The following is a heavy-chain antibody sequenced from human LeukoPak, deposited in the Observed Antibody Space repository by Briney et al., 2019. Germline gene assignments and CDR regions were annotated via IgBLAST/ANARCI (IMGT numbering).Heavy chain of an antibody. V-gene: IGHV4-34*01. J-gene: IGHJ6*03. Sequence: SETLSLTCAVYGGSFSGYYWSWIRQSPGKGLEWIGETYHSASTNYNSSLKSRVTISLDTSKNQFSLKLSSVTAADTAVYYCARGRRIVVVLGATRTHRDYYMDVWGKGTTVTVSS. CDR2: TYHSAST. CDR3: ARGRRIVVVLGATRTHRDYYMDV. CDR1: GGSFSGYY. D-gene: IGHD2-15*01.